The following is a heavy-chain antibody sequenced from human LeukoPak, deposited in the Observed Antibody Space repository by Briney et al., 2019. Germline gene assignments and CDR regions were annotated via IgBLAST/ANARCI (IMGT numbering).Heavy chain of an antibody. J-gene: IGHJ4*02. CDR2: VDPEEGET. Sequence: ATVKISCKASGYTFSDYFIHWLQQAPGKGLEWMGRVDPEEGETKYAEKFQGRVTMTADTSTDTAYMELSSLTPDDTAVYYCAANDFSQSNFDSWGQGTLVTVSS. CDR3: AANDFSQSNFDS. CDR1: GYTFSDYF. D-gene: IGHD3-3*01. V-gene: IGHV1-69-2*01.